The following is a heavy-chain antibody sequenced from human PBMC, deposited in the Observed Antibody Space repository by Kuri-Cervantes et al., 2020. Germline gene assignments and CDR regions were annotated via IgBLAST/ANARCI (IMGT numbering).Heavy chain of an antibody. CDR3: ARVLWFGGAFDI. V-gene: IGHV4-4*07. CDR2: IYTSGST. D-gene: IGHD3-10*01. Sequence: SETLSLTCTVSGGSISSYYWSWIRQPAGKGLEWIGRIYTSGSTNYNPSLKSRVTMSVDTSKNQFSLKLSSVTAADTAVYHCARVLWFGGAFDIWGQGTMVTVSS. J-gene: IGHJ3*02. CDR1: GGSISSYY.